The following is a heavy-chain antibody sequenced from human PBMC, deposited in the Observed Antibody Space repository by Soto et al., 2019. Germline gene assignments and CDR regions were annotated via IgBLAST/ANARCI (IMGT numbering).Heavy chain of an antibody. Sequence: LSLTCAVYGGSFSGYYWSWIRQPPGKGLEWIGEINHSGSTNYNPSLKSRVTISVDTSKNQFSLKLSSVTAADTAVYYCAGGPDVVWWFDPWGQGTLVTVSS. D-gene: IGHD2-15*01. CDR1: GGSFSGYY. V-gene: IGHV4-34*01. CDR3: AGGPDVVWWFDP. CDR2: INHSGST. J-gene: IGHJ5*02.